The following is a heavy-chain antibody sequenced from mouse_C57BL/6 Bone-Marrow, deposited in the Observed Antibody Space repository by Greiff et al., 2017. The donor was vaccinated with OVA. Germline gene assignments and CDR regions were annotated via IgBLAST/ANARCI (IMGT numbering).Heavy chain of an antibody. CDR1: GFTFSSYG. J-gene: IGHJ2*01. V-gene: IGHV5-6*01. D-gene: IGHD2-4*01. CDR2: ISSGGSYT. Sequence: EVQGVESGGDLVKPGGSLKLSCAASGFTFSSYGMSWVRQTPDKRLEWVATISSGGSYTYYPDSVKGRFTISRDNAKNTLSLQMSSLKAEDTAMYYFARRFYDYDGGFDYWGQGTTLTVSS. CDR3: ARRFYDYDGGFDY.